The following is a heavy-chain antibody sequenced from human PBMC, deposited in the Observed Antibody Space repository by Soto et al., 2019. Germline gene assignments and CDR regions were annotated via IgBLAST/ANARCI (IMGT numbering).Heavy chain of an antibody. V-gene: IGHV1-3*01. CDR3: ARDSDSGSYYLRNYFDY. CDR2: INAGNGNT. CDR1: GYTFTSYA. Sequence: ASVKVSCKASGYTFTSYAMHWVRQAPGQRLEWMGWINAGNGNTKYSQKFQGRVTITRDTSASTAYMELSSLRSEDTAVYYCARDSDSGSYYLRNYFDYWGQGTLVTVSS. J-gene: IGHJ4*02. D-gene: IGHD1-26*01.